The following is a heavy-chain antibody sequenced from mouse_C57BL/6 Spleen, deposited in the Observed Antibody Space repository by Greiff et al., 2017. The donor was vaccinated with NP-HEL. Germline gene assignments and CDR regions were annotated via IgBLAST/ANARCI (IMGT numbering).Heavy chain of an antibody. CDR1: GFTFSSYA. CDR2: ISSGGDYI. J-gene: IGHJ4*01. V-gene: IGHV5-9-1*02. D-gene: IGHD1-1*01. Sequence: EVNVVESGEGLVKPGGSLKLSCAASGFTFSSYAMSWVRQTPEKRLEWVAYISSGGDYIYYADTVKGRFTISRDNARNTLYLQMSSLKSEDTAMYYCTRDYGSSYGAMDYWGQGTSVTVSS. CDR3: TRDYGSSYGAMDY.